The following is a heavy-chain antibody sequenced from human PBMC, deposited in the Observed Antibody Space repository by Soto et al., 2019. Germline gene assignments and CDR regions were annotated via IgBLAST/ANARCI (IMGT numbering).Heavy chain of an antibody. CDR1: GGSISSYY. V-gene: IGHV4-59*08. J-gene: IGHJ4*02. CDR3: ARHHDS. Sequence: QVQLQESGPGLVKPSETLSLTCTVSGGSISSYYWSWIRLPPGKGLEWIGYIYYSGSTNYNPSLKGLVTISVDTSKVQFSLMLGSVTAADTAVYYCARHHDSWCKGTLVTVSS. CDR2: IYYSGST.